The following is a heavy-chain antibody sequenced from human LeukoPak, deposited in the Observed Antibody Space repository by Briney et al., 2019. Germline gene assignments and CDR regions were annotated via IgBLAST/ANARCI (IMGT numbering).Heavy chain of an antibody. J-gene: IGHJ4*02. D-gene: IGHD3-9*01. CDR2: IRTTAEGAKYA. V-gene: IGHV3-48*02. Sequence: GGSLRLSCATSGLSFTDYPMNWVRQAPGKWLEWISNIRTTAEGAKYAYYADSVKGRVTISRDDGKNTLYLHMNSLRDDDTAVYYCATDQRYAFDYWGQGILVTVSS. CDR3: ATDQRYAFDY. CDR1: GLSFTDYP.